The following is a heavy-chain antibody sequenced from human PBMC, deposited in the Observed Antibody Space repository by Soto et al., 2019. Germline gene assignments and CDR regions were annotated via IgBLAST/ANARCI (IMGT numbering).Heavy chain of an antibody. Sequence: SETLSLTCTVSGGSISSYYWSWIRQPPGKGLEWIGYIYYSGSTNYNPSLKSRVTISVDTSKNQFSLKLSSVTAADTAVYYCARHSPYCGGDCYSLDYWGQGTQVTVSS. V-gene: IGHV4-59*01. CDR2: IYYSGST. CDR3: ARHSPYCGGDCYSLDY. J-gene: IGHJ4*02. D-gene: IGHD2-21*02. CDR1: GGSISSYY.